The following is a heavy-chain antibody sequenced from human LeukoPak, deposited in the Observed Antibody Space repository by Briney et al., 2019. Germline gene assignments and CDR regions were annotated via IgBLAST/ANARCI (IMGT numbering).Heavy chain of an antibody. V-gene: IGHV3-23*01. J-gene: IGHJ3*02. D-gene: IGHD5-24*01. CDR2: ISGSGGST. CDR3: ARDGVEMATISVFAFDI. Sequence: GGTLRLSCAASGFTFSSYGMSWVRQAPGKGLEWVSAISGSGGSTYYADSVKGRFTISRDNAKNSLYLQMNSLRAEDTAVYYCARDGVEMATISVFAFDIWGQGTMVTVSS. CDR1: GFTFSSYG.